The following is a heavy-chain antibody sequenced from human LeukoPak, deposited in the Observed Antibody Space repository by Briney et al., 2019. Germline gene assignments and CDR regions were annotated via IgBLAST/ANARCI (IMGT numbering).Heavy chain of an antibody. J-gene: IGHJ4*02. CDR1: GFIFSSYA. V-gene: IGHV3-23*01. CDR2: ISGSGGST. D-gene: IGHD6-19*01. CDR3: APLPVTSIAVTGDNFFDY. Sequence: PGGSLRLSCAASGFIFSSYAMSWVRQAPGKGLEWVSGISGSGGSTYYADSVKGRFTVSRDNSKNTLYVRMNSLRAEDTAVYYCAPLPVTSIAVTGDNFFDYWGQGTLVTVSS.